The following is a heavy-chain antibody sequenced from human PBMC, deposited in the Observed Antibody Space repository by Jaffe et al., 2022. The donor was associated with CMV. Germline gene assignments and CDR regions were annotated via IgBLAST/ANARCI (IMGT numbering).Heavy chain of an antibody. J-gene: IGHJ4*02. CDR1: GGSISSYY. CDR3: ARHKPGYAGRVGPFDY. Sequence: QVQLQESGPGLVKPSETLSLTCTVSGGSISSYYWSWIRQPPGKGLEWIGYIYYSGSTNYNPSLKSRVTISVDTSKNQFSLKLSSVTAADTAVYYCARHKPGYAGRVGPFDYWGQGTLVTVSS. V-gene: IGHV4-59*08. D-gene: IGHD1-26*01. CDR2: IYYSGST.